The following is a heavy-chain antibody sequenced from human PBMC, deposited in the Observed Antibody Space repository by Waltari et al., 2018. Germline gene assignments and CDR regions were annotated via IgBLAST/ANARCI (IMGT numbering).Heavy chain of an antibody. Sequence: EVQLVESGGGLVQPGRSLRLSCAASGFTFDDYAMHWVRQAPGKGLEWVSGISWNSGSIGYADSVKGRFTISRDNAKNSLYLQMNSLRAEDTALYYCARDLYDSSGHPGYFDYWGQGTLVTVSS. J-gene: IGHJ4*02. CDR1: GFTFDDYA. CDR3: ARDLYDSSGHPGYFDY. D-gene: IGHD3-22*01. V-gene: IGHV3-9*01. CDR2: ISWNSGSI.